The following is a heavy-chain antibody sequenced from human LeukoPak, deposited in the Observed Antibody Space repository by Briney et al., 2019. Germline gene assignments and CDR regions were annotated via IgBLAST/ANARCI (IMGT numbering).Heavy chain of an antibody. CDR2: ISYDGSNK. D-gene: IGHD7-27*01. Sequence: GGSLRLTCAASGFTFSSYAMHWVRQAPGKGLEWVAVISYDGSNKYYADSVKGRFAISRDNSKTPLYLQMNSLRAEDTAVYYCARAGDKGIDYWGQGTLVTVSS. CDR3: ARAGDKGIDY. CDR1: GFTFSSYA. V-gene: IGHV3-30*09. J-gene: IGHJ4*02.